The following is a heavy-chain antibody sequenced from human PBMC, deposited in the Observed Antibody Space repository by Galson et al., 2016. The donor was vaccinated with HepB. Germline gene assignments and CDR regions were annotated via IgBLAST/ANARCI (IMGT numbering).Heavy chain of an antibody. CDR3: ASDPPLVTGWYFDL. Sequence: SVKVSCKASGYAFPDYYIHWVRQAPGQGPEWMGWMHPDSGVTKYAQRFQGRVSMTKDTSVSTAYMELSGLRSEDTAVYYCASDPPLVTGWYFDLWGRGTLVTVSS. D-gene: IGHD1-14*01. V-gene: IGHV1-2*02. CDR2: MHPDSGVT. CDR1: GYAFPDYY. J-gene: IGHJ2*01.